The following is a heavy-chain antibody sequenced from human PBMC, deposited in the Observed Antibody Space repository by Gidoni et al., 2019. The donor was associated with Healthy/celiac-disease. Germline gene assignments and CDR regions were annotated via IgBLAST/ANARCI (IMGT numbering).Heavy chain of an antibody. J-gene: IGHJ5*02. Sequence: EVQLLESGGGLVQPGGSLRLSCAASGFTFGSYAMSWVRQAPGRGLEWGSSISGSGGSTYSADSVKGRFTISRDNSKNTLYLQMNSLRAEDTAVYYCAKSGEYGKGNPWGQGTLVTVSS. D-gene: IGHD3-10*01. CDR3: AKSGEYGKGNP. CDR1: GFTFGSYA. CDR2: ISGSGGST. V-gene: IGHV3-23*01.